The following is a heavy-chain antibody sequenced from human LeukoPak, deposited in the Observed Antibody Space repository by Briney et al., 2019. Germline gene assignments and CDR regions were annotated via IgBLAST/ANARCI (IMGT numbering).Heavy chain of an antibody. V-gene: IGHV1-2*02. CDR1: GYTFTGYY. CDR3: ARAEHKDTAMVTSYYYYGMDV. Sequence: EASVKVSCKASGYTFTGYYMHWVRQAPGQGLEWMGWINPNSGGTNYAQTFQGRVTMTRDTSISTAYMELSRLRSDDTAVYYCARAEHKDTAMVTSYYYYGMDVWGQGTTVTVSS. D-gene: IGHD5-18*01. CDR2: INPNSGGT. J-gene: IGHJ6*02.